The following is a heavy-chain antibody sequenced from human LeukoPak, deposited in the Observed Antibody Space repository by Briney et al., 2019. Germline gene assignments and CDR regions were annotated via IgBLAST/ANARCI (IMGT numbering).Heavy chain of an antibody. J-gene: IGHJ5*02. D-gene: IGHD2-8*01. CDR2: IYYSGST. V-gene: IGHV4-30-4*08. Sequence: PSQTLSLTCIVSGGSISSGDYYWSWIRQPPGKGLEWIGYIYYSGSTYYNPSLKSRVTISVDTSKNQFSLKLSSVTAADTAVYYCARGIVLMVYALAPRSGFDPWGQGTLVTVSS. CDR1: GGSISSGDYY. CDR3: ARGIVLMVYALAPRSGFDP.